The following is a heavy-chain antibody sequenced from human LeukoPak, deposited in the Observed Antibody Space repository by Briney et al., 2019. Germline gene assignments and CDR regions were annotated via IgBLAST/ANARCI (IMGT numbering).Heavy chain of an antibody. CDR1: GGSISGSNYY. Sequence: SETLSLTCTVSGGSISGSNYYWGWIRQPPGKGLEWIGVVYYSGSTYYSSSFKSRVTISVDTSKNQFSLKLTSVTASDTAVYYCARLPDPWGQGTLVTVSS. J-gene: IGHJ5*02. V-gene: IGHV4-39*07. CDR2: VYYSGST. CDR3: ARLPDP.